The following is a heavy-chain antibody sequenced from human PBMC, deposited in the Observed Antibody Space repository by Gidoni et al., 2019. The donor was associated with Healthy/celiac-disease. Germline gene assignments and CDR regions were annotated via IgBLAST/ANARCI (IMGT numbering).Heavy chain of an antibody. J-gene: IGHJ6*03. CDR2: IIPIFGTA. CDR3: ARGDYYGSGYYYYYMDV. Sequence: QVQLVQSGAEVKKPGSSVKVSCKASGGTFSSYAISWVRQAPGQGLEWMGGIIPIFGTANYAQKFQGRVTITADESTSTAYMELSSLRSEDTAVYYCARGDYYGSGYYYYYMDVWGKGTTVTVSS. CDR1: GGTFSSYA. D-gene: IGHD3-10*01. V-gene: IGHV1-69*01.